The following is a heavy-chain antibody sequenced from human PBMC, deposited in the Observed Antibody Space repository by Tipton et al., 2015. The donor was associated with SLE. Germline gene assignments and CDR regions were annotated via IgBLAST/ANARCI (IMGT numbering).Heavy chain of an antibody. D-gene: IGHD4-23*01. CDR1: GDSISSGGYY. CDR3: AREGRHTGNSNWFDP. J-gene: IGHJ5*02. V-gene: IGHV4-31*03. Sequence: TLSLTCTVSGDSISSGGYYWSWIRQYPGKGLECIGNIYYSGRTSYNPSLKSRVTISVDRSKNQVSLKVSSVTAADTAVYYCAREGRHTGNSNWFDPWGQGALVTVSS. CDR2: IYYSGRT.